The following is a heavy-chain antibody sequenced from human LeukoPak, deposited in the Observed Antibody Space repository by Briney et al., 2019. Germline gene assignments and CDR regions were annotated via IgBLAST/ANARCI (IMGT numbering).Heavy chain of an antibody. CDR3: TRNPTGTTDFDY. Sequence: GASVKVSCKASGGTFSSYAISWVRQAPGQGLEWMGGIIPIFGTANYAQKFQGRVTITRDTSASTAYMELSSLRSEDTAVYYCTRNPTGTTDFDYWGQGTLVTVSA. CDR1: GGTFSSYA. J-gene: IGHJ4*02. V-gene: IGHV1-69*05. CDR2: IIPIFGTA. D-gene: IGHD1-1*01.